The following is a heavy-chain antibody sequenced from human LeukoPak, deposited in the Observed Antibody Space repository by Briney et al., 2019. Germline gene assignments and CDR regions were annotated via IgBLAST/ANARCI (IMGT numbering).Heavy chain of an antibody. CDR3: AKPQREIFGVVIIHSFDY. V-gene: IGHV3-23*01. CDR1: GFTFSSYA. Sequence: GGSLRLSCAASGFTFSSYAMSWVRQAPGKGLEWVSAISGSGGSTYYAGSVKGRFTISRDNSKNTLYLQMNSLRAEDTAVYYCAKPQREIFGVVIIHSFDYWGQGTLVTVSS. J-gene: IGHJ4*02. CDR2: ISGSGGST. D-gene: IGHD3-3*01.